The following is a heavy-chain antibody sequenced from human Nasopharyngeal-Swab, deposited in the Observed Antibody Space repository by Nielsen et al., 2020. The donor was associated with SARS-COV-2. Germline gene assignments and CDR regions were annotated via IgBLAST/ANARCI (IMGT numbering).Heavy chain of an antibody. Sequence: SGPTLVKPTQTLTLTCTFSGFSLSTSGMCVSWIRQPPGKALEWLALIDWDDDKYYSTSLKTRLTISKDTSKNQVVLTMTNMDPVDTATYSCARVSGYYKPGAFDIWGQGTMVTVSS. J-gene: IGHJ3*02. V-gene: IGHV2-70*01. D-gene: IGHD3-3*01. CDR1: GFSLSTSGMC. CDR2: IDWDDDK. CDR3: ARVSGYYKPGAFDI.